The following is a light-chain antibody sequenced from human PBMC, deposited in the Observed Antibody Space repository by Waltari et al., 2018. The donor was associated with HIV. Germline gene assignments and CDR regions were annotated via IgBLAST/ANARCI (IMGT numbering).Light chain of an antibody. CDR2: RNY. V-gene: IGLV1-47*01. CDR1: TSNIETQW. J-gene: IGLJ3*02. Sequence: QSVLTQPPSASGTPGQTVTISCSGSTSNIETQWVYWYQQLPGTAPKLLIYRNYKRPSGVPERFSVSKSGAPASLVISGLRSEDEADYYCEAWDSTLKETLFGGGTKLTVL. CDR3: EAWDSTLKETL.